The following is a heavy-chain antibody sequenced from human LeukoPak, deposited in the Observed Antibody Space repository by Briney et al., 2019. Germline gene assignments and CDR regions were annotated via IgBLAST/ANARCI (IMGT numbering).Heavy chain of an antibody. CDR2: ISSSSSTI. CDR1: GFTFSSNS. Sequence: GGSLRLSCAASGFTFSSNSMNWVRQAPGKGLEWVSYISSSSSTIYYADSVKGRFTISRDNAKNSLYLQMNSLRAEDTAVYYCVREGLECSGSSCQRAAFDYWGQGTLVTVSS. V-gene: IGHV3-48*04. CDR3: VREGLECSGSSCQRAAFDY. D-gene: IGHD2-2*01. J-gene: IGHJ4*02.